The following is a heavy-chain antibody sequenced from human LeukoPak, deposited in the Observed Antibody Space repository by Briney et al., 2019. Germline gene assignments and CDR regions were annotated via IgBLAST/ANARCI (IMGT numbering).Heavy chain of an antibody. CDR1: GFTFGSYW. Sequence: GGSLRLSCAASGFTFGSYWMHWVRQAPGKGLVWVSRIKTDGSDTSYADSVKGRFTISRDNAKNTLYLQMNSMSAEDTAVYYGTRGGSSGCLDYWGQGTLVTVSS. CDR3: TRGGSSGCLDY. CDR2: IKTDGSDT. D-gene: IGHD6-19*01. J-gene: IGHJ4*02. V-gene: IGHV3-74*01.